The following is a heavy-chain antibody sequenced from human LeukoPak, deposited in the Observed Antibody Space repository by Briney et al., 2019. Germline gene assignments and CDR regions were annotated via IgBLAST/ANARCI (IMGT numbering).Heavy chain of an antibody. Sequence: GRSLRLSCAASGFTFSSYGMHWVRQAPGKGLEWVAFISYDGSNKYYADSLKGRFTISRDNSKNTLYLQMNSLRPEDTAVYYCAKNWEELDYWGQGTLVTVSS. CDR1: GFTFSSYG. J-gene: IGHJ4*02. CDR3: AKNWEELDY. CDR2: ISYDGSNK. V-gene: IGHV3-30*18. D-gene: IGHD1-26*01.